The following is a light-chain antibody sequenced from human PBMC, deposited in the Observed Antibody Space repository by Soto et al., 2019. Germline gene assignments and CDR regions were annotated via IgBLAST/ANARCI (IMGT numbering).Light chain of an antibody. CDR2: AAS. CDR3: QQLNSYPLT. Sequence: IQFTQSPASLSASVGERVTITCRASQGINTFLAWYQQKAGKAPKLLIYAASTLQSGVPSRFSGSGSGTDFTLTVSSLQPEDFATYYCQQLNSYPLTFGGGTRLENK. CDR1: QGINTF. V-gene: IGKV1-9*01. J-gene: IGKJ5*01.